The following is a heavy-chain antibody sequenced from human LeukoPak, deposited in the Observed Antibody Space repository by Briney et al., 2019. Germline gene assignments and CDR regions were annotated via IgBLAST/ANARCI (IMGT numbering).Heavy chain of an antibody. CDR1: GYTFTSCD. V-gene: IGHV1-8*01. Sequence: ASVKVSCKASGYTFTSCDINWVRQATGQGLEWMGWMNPNSGNTGYAQKFQGRVTMTRNTSISTAYMELSSLRSEDTAVYYCARGQDDSSGYPTEVDYWGQGTLVTVSS. CDR2: MNPNSGNT. D-gene: IGHD3-22*01. J-gene: IGHJ4*02. CDR3: ARGQDDSSGYPTEVDY.